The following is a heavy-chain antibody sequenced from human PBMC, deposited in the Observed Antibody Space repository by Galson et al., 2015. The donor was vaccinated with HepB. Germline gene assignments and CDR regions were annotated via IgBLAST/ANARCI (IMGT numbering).Heavy chain of an antibody. V-gene: IGHV3-9*01. D-gene: IGHD6-13*01. J-gene: IGHJ4*02. Sequence: SLRLSCAASGFTFDDYAMHWVRQAPGKGLEWVSGISWNSGSIGYADPVKGRFTISRDNAKNSLYLQMNSLRAEDTALYYCAKAKGQQLVDYWGQGTLVTVSS. CDR3: AKAKGQQLVDY. CDR2: ISWNSGSI. CDR1: GFTFDDYA.